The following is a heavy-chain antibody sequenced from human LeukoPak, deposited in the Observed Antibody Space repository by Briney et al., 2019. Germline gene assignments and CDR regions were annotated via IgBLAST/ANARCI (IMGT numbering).Heavy chain of an antibody. V-gene: IGHV4-59*12. Sequence: PSETLSLTCTVSGGSISSYYWSWIRQPPGKGLAWVGYIYYSGSTNYNPSLKSRVTISVDTSNNHFSLKLSSVTAADTAVYYCARGLVRASGNYLYYWGQRTLVTASS. J-gene: IGHJ4*02. CDR1: GGSISSYY. CDR2: IYYSGST. D-gene: IGHD1-26*01. CDR3: ARGLVRASGNYLYY.